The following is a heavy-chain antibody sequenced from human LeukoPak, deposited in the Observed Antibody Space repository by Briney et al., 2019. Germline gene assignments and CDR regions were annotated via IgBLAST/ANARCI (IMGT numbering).Heavy chain of an antibody. V-gene: IGHV3-7*01. CDR2: VNQGGTGK. J-gene: IGHJ6*03. Sequence: PGGSLRLSCAASGFTFSNYWIHWVRQAPGKGLEWVANVNQGGTGKYYVDSVKGRFTISRDNAENSLYLQMNSLRAEDTAVYYCAREHYFYHMDAWGEGTTVTVSS. CDR1: GFTFSNYW. CDR3: AREHYFYHMDA.